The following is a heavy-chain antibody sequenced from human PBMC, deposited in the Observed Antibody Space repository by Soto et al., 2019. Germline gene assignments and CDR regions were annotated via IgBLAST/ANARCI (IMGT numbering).Heavy chain of an antibody. CDR3: ARVVTVVKSFHYWYFDL. CDR1: GGTFSSYA. Sequence: QVQLVQSGAEVKKPGSSVKVSCKASGGTFSSYAISWVRQAPGQGLEWMGGIIPIFGTTNYAQKFQGRVTLTADESTSTAYMELSSLRSEDTAVYYCARVVTVVKSFHYWYFDLWGRGTLVTVSS. V-gene: IGHV1-69*12. CDR2: IIPIFGTT. D-gene: IGHD2-15*01. J-gene: IGHJ2*01.